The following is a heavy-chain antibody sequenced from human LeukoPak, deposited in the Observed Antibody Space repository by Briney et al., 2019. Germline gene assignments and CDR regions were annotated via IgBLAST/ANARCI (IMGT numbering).Heavy chain of an antibody. V-gene: IGHV1-8*01. CDR1: GYTFTSYD. CDR2: MDPNSGNT. J-gene: IGHJ4*02. CDR3: ARGWFGQLLQDY. Sequence: ASVKLSCKASGYTFTSYDINLVRQATGQGREWMGWMDPNSGNTGYAQQFQCRFTMTRTTSTSTADMELSSLRSDDTAVYYCARGWFGQLLQDYWGQGTLVAVSS. D-gene: IGHD3-10*01.